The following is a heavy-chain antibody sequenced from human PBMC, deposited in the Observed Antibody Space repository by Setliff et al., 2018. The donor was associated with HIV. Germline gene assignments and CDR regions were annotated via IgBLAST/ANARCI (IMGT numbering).Heavy chain of an antibody. V-gene: IGHV1-2*02. CDR2: INLNTGAT. D-gene: IGHD2-21*01. CDR1: EYAINDQY. CDR3: ARLSIPSYYYMDV. Sequence: GASVKVSCKTSEYAINDQYINWVRQAPGQGLEWMGWINLNTGATNYAQKIQGRVTMTTDTSTSTAYMELSSLRSDDTAVYYCARLSIPSYYYMDVWGKGTTVTVSS. J-gene: IGHJ6*03.